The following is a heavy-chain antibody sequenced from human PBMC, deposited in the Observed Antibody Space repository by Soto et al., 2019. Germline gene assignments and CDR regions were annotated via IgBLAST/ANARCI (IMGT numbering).Heavy chain of an antibody. CDR1: GYTLTNYA. J-gene: IGHJ5*02. CDR3: SILGPYCSSSSCYSGFAP. D-gene: IGHD2-2*01. CDR2: INTGNGNT. Sequence: ASVQVSCQACGYTLTNYAMHWVRQAHGQRLEWMGWINTGNGNTKYSQKFQGRVTITRDTSASTAYMELSSLRSEDTAVYYCSILGPYCSSSSCYSGFAPWGQGTLVPVSS. V-gene: IGHV1-3*04.